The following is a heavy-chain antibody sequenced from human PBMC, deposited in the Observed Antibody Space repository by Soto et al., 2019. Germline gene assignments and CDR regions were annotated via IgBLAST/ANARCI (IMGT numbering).Heavy chain of an antibody. D-gene: IGHD3-3*01. Sequence: QVQLVESGGGVVQPGRSLRLSCAASGFTFSSYAMHWVRQAPGKGLEWVAVISYDGSNKYYADSVKGRFTISRDNSKNTLYLQMNRLRAADTAVYYCARDYDLHTFTIFYGMDVWGQGNTVTVSS. V-gene: IGHV3-30-3*01. CDR1: GFTFSSYA. CDR3: ARDYDLHTFTIFYGMDV. CDR2: ISYDGSNK. J-gene: IGHJ6*02.